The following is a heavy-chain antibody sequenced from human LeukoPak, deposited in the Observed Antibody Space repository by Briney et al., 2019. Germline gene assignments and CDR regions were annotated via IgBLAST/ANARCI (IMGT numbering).Heavy chain of an antibody. CDR2: ISSSGSTI. J-gene: IGHJ4*02. CDR3: ARVRYISSWYYFDY. CDR1: GFTFSDYY. V-gene: IGHV3-11*01. D-gene: IGHD6-13*01. Sequence: GGSLRLSCAASGFTFSDYYMSWIRQAPGKGLEWVSYISSSGSTIYYADSVKGRFTISRDNAKNSLYLQMNSLRAEDTAVYYCARVRYISSWYYFDYWGQGTLVTVSS.